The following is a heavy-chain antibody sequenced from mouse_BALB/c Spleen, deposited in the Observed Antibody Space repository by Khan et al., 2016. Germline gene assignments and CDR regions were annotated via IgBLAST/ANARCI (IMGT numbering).Heavy chain of an antibody. CDR1: GFDFSRYW. V-gene: IGHV4-1*02. CDR2: TNPDSSTI. Sequence: EVKLLESGGGLVQPGGSLKLSCAASGFDFSRYWMSWVRQAPGKGLEWIGETNPDSSTINYTPSLKDKFIISRDNAKNTLYLQMSKVRSEDTALYYCARLHYYGYMNYWGQGTTLTVSS. CDR3: ARLHYYGYMNY. J-gene: IGHJ2*01. D-gene: IGHD1-2*01.